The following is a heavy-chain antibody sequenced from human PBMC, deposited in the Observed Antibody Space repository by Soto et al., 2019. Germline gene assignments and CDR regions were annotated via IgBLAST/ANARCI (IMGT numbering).Heavy chain of an antibody. CDR3: ARDRYCTNGVCYGTRNYYYYYGMDV. CDR1: GGTFSSYA. CDR2: IIPIFGTA. D-gene: IGHD2-8*01. V-gene: IGHV1-69*13. J-gene: IGHJ6*02. Sequence: SVKVSCKASGGTFSSYAISWVRQAPGQGLEWMGGIIPIFGTANYAQKFQGRVTITADESTSTAYMELSSLRSEDTAVYYCARDRYCTNGVCYGTRNYYYYYGMDVWGQGTTVTVSS.